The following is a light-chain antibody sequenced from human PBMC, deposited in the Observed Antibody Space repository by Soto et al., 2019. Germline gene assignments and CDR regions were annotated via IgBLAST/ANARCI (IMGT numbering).Light chain of an antibody. CDR3: CSYGGSRAV. J-gene: IGLJ7*01. CDR2: EVS. Sequence: QSVLTQPASVSGSPGQSITISCTGTSSDVGSHNLVSWYQQHPGQAPKLMIYEVSKRPLGVSARFSASKSGNTASLTISGVQAEDDADYYCCSYGGSRAVFGGGTQLTVL. V-gene: IGLV2-23*02. CDR1: SSDVGSHNL.